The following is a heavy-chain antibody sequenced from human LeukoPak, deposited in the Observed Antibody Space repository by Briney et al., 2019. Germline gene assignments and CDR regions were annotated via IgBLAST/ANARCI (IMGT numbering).Heavy chain of an antibody. CDR3: ARVLPKVLLRGPSGDY. V-gene: IGHV1-8*01. CDR2: MNPNSGNT. Sequence: RASVKVSCKASGYTFTSYDINWVRQATGQGLEWMGWMNPNSGNTGYAQKFQGRVTMTRNTSISTAYMELSSLRSEDTAVYYCARVLPKVLLRGPSGDYWGQGTLVIVSS. CDR1: GYTFTSYD. D-gene: IGHD3-10*01. J-gene: IGHJ4*02.